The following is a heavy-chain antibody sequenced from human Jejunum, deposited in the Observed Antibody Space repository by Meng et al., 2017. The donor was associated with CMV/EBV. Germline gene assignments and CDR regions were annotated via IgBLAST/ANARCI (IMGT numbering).Heavy chain of an antibody. J-gene: IGHJ5*02. Sequence: SCKASGYTVTSYHINWVRKATGQGLEWMGRMNPNNGDTDYAQKFQGRVTITRDTSITTVYMELSSLTSEDTAVYYCARGWGTTWPWGQGTLVTVSS. CDR3: ARGWGTTWP. CDR1: GYTVTSYH. D-gene: IGHD3-16*01. CDR2: MNPNNGDT. V-gene: IGHV1-8*01.